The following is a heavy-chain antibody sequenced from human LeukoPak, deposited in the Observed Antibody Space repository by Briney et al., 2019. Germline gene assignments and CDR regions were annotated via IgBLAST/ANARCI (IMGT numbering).Heavy chain of an antibody. J-gene: IGHJ4*02. Sequence: GASVKVSCKASGYTFTGYYMHWVRQAPGQGLEWMGWINPIHGGTNYAQKFQGRVTMTRDTSISTAYMELSRLRSDDTAVYYCARASDILTNDYWGQGTLVTVSS. V-gene: IGHV1-2*02. CDR3: ARASDILTNDY. D-gene: IGHD3-9*01. CDR1: GYTFTGYY. CDR2: INPIHGGT.